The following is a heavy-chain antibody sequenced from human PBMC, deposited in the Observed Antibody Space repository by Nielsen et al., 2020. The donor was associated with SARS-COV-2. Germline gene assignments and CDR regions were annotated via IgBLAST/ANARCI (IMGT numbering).Heavy chain of an antibody. V-gene: IGHV4-4*02. D-gene: IGHD3-3*01. CDR3: AREFWSGSYPSFDY. J-gene: IGHJ4*02. CDR1: GGSVSSNDW. CDR2: INHSGST. Sequence: SETLSLTCAVSGGSVSSNDWWTWVRQSPGKGLEWIGEINHSGSTNYNPSLKSRVTISVDTSKNQFSLKLSSVTAADTAVYYCAREFWSGSYPSFDYWGQGTLVTVSS.